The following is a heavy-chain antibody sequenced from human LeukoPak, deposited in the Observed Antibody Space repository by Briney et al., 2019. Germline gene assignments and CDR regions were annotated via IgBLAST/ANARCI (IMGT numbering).Heavy chain of an antibody. CDR2: INAGNGHT. CDR1: GYTFSGYA. D-gene: IGHD5-24*01. J-gene: IGHJ4*02. V-gene: IGHV1-3*01. CDR3: ARGIWSATRVDYYLDN. Sequence: VGPVKVSCEASGYTFSGYAIHWVRQAPGQRFEWMGWINAGNGHTKYSQNFQGRVTITRDSSANIVYMELSSLTSEDTAVYYCARGIWSATRVDYYLDNWGQGTLVTVSS.